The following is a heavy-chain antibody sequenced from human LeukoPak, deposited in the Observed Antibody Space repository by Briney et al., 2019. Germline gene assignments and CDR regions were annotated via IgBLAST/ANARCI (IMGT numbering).Heavy chain of an antibody. CDR2: ISSSSSYI. Sequence: GGSLRLSCAASGFIFGSYSMNWVRPAPGKGLEWVSSISSSSSYIYYADSVKGRFTISRDNAKNSLYLQMNSLRAEDTAVYYCARDLSPHYYMDVWGKGTTVTVSS. V-gene: IGHV3-21*01. J-gene: IGHJ6*03. CDR3: ARDLSPHYYMDV. CDR1: GFIFGSYS.